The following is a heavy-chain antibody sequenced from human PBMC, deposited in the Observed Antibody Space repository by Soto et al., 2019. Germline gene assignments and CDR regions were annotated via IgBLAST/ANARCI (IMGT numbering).Heavy chain of an antibody. CDR1: GGTFSSYT. Sequence: QVKLVQSGAEVRKPGSSVKVSCTASGGTFSSYTINWVRQAPGQGPEWMGRVIPILAMSNYAQKFQGRVTLPADQSTSTAYMYLSSLRSEDTALYYCATYYGSGSTHFDYWGQGTLVTVSS. J-gene: IGHJ4*02. V-gene: IGHV1-69*02. CDR2: VIPILAMS. CDR3: ATYYGSGSTHFDY. D-gene: IGHD3-10*01.